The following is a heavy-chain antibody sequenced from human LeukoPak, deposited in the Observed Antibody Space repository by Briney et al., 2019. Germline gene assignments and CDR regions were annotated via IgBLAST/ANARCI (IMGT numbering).Heavy chain of an antibody. D-gene: IGHD2-21*02. V-gene: IGHV1-18*01. Sequence: ASVNVSCKASGYTFTSYGISWVRQAPGQGLEWMGWISAYNGNTNYAQKLQGRVTMTTDTSTSTAYMELRSLRSDDTAVYYCARVHIVVVTAIYAFDIWGQGTMVTVSS. CDR2: ISAYNGNT. CDR1: GYTFTSYG. J-gene: IGHJ3*02. CDR3: ARVHIVVVTAIYAFDI.